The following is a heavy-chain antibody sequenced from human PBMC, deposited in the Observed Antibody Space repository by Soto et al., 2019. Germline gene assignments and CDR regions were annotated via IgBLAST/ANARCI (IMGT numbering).Heavy chain of an antibody. CDR1: GFTFSSYS. CDR3: ARGPYYYDSSGPWGYFDL. D-gene: IGHD3-22*01. Sequence: EVQLVESGGGLVQPGGSLRLSCAASGFTFSSYSMNWVRQAPGKGLEWVSYISSSSSTIYYADSVKGRFTISRDNAKNSLYLQMNSLRDEDTAVYYCARGPYYYDSSGPWGYFDLCGRGTLVTVSS. J-gene: IGHJ2*01. V-gene: IGHV3-48*02. CDR2: ISSSSSTI.